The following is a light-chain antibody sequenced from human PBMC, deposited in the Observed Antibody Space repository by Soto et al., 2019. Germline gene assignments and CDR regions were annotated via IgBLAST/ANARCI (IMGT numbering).Light chain of an antibody. J-gene: IGKJ1*01. Sequence: EIMMTQSPATLSVSPGERATPSCRAGQSVSINLAWYQQKPGQAPRLLIYGASTRATGIPARFSGSGSGTEFTLTISSLQSEDFAVYYCQQRKSWPRTFGQGTKVDIK. V-gene: IGKV3-15*01. CDR1: QSVSIN. CDR2: GAS. CDR3: QQRKSWPRT.